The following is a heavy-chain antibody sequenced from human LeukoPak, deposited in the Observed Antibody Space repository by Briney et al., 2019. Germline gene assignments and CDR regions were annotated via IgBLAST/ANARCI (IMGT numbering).Heavy chain of an antibody. CDR2: INQDGSEN. Sequence: GGSLRLSCAASGFTFSSYWMSWVRQSPGKGLEWVANINQDGSENHYVDSVKGRFTISRDNAKNSLFLQMNSLGVEDTAVYYCKSGGAAPGSFDYWGQGVLVTVSS. J-gene: IGHJ4*02. D-gene: IGHD6-13*01. CDR3: KSGGAAPGSFDY. V-gene: IGHV3-7*01. CDR1: GFTFSSYW.